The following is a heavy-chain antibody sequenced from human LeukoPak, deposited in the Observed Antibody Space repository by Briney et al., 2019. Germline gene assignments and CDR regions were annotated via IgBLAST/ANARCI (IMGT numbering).Heavy chain of an antibody. CDR2: IYPGDSDT. V-gene: IGHV5-51*01. CDR3: ARPPSGSYYYDAFDI. Sequence: GESLKISCKGSGYSFTSYWIGWVRQMPGKGLEWMGIIYPGDSDTRYSPSFQGQVTISADKSISTAYLQWSSLKASDTAMYYCARPPSGSYYYDAFDIWGQGTMVTVSS. J-gene: IGHJ3*02. D-gene: IGHD3-10*01. CDR1: GYSFTSYW.